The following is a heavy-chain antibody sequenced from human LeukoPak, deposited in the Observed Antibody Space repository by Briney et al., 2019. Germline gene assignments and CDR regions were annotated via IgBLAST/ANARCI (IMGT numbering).Heavy chain of an antibody. V-gene: IGHV1-2*02. D-gene: IGHD4/OR15-4a*01. CDR3: ARAHDYINYYYYYMDV. CDR2: INPNSGGT. J-gene: IGHJ6*03. CDR1: GYTFTGYY. Sequence: ASVKVSCKASGYTFTGYYMHWVRQAPGQGLEWMGWINPNSGGTNYAQKFQGRVTMTRDTSISTAYMELSRLRSDDTAMYYCARAHDYINYYYYYMDVWGKGTTVTVSS.